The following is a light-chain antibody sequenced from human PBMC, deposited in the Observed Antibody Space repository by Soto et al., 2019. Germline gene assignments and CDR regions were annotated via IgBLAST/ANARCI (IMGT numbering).Light chain of an antibody. V-gene: IGKV1-39*01. CDR1: QSISSY. CDR3: QESYTSPRSYT. J-gene: IGKJ2*01. Sequence: DIEMTQSPSSLSASVGDRVNITCRASQSISSYVNWYQQKAGKAPKLLIYAASRLEGGVPSRFSGRGSGTDFTLTIRSLQPEDFATYYCQESYTSPRSYTFGQGTKLEIK. CDR2: AAS.